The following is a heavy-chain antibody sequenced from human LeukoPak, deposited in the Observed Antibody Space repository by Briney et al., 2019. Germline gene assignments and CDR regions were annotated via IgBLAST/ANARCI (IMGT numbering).Heavy chain of an antibody. CDR1: GFTFSSYW. D-gene: IGHD1-7*01. Sequence: PGGSLRLSCAASGFTFSSYWMSWVRQAPGKGLEWVANIKQDGSEKYYVDSVKGRFTISRDNAKNSLYLQMNCLRAEDTAVYYCARGRGNYPFGYWGQGTLVTVSS. CDR3: ARGRGNYPFGY. V-gene: IGHV3-7*01. CDR2: IKQDGSEK. J-gene: IGHJ4*02.